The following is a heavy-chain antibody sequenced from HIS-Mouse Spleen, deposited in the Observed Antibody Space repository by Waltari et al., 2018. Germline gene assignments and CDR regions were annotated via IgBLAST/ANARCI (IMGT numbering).Heavy chain of an antibody. CDR2: TYYRSKWYN. CDR3: ARSGFVAAACTIDY. D-gene: IGHD6-13*01. V-gene: IGHV6-1*01. Sequence: QVQLQQSGPGLVKPSQTLSLTCAISGDSVSSNSAAWNWLRPSPSRGLEWLGRTYYRSKWYNDYAVSVKSRITINPDTSKNQFSLQLNSVTPEDTAVYYCARSGFVAAACTIDYWGQGTLVTVSS. CDR1: GDSVSSNSAA. J-gene: IGHJ4*02.